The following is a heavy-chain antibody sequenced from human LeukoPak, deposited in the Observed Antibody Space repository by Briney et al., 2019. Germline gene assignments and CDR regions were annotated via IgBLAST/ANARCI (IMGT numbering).Heavy chain of an antibody. CDR3: ARGYGDSPDYYYYYMDV. D-gene: IGHD4-17*01. V-gene: IGHV4-34*01. CDR1: GGSFSGYY. J-gene: IGHJ6*03. Sequence: SETLSLTCAVYGGSFSGYYWSWIRQPPGKGLEWIGEINHSGSTNYNPSLKSRVTISVDTSKNQFSLKLSSVTAADTAVYYCARGYGDSPDYYYYYMDVWGKGTTVTISS. CDR2: INHSGST.